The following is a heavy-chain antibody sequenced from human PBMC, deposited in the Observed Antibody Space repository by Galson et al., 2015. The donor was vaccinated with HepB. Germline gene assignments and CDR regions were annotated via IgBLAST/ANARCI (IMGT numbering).Heavy chain of an antibody. D-gene: IGHD1-26*01. CDR1: GNSFSNYW. CDR3: ARHLTVGPTLAFGAFDR. Sequence: QSGAEVKKPGESLKISCKGSGNSFSNYWIGWVRQVHGYGLEWMAIIYPGDSDTRYSPSFRGQVTISADKSIGTAYLQWTSLKASDTAIYYCARHLTVGPTLAFGAFDRWGQGTMVTVSS. J-gene: IGHJ3*01. CDR2: IYPGDSDT. V-gene: IGHV5-51*01.